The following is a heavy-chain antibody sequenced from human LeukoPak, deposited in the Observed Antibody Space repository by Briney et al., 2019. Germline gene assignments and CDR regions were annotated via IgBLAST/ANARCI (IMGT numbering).Heavy chain of an antibody. CDR1: GFTFSDYY. V-gene: IGHV3-11*01. CDR3: ASDSSGYFGP. Sequence: SGVSLRLSCAASGFTFSDYYMNWIRQAPGKGLEWVSYISNTGSAMYYADSVKGRFTISRDNAKNSLYLQMNSLRAEDTAIYYCASDSSGYFGPWGPGTLVTVSS. CDR2: ISNTGSAM. J-gene: IGHJ5*02. D-gene: IGHD3-22*01.